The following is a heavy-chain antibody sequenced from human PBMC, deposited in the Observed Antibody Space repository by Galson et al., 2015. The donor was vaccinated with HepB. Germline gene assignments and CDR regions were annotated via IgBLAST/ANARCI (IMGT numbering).Heavy chain of an antibody. CDR2: INSDGSST. J-gene: IGHJ4*02. V-gene: IGHV3-74*01. Sequence: SLRLSCAASGVTFSSYWRHWVRQAPGQGLVWVSRINSDGSSTNYADSVKGRFTIPRDNAQNTLYLQMNSLRAEDTAVYYCARDLEATFDYWGQGTLVTVSS. CDR3: ARDLEATFDY. CDR1: GVTFSSYW.